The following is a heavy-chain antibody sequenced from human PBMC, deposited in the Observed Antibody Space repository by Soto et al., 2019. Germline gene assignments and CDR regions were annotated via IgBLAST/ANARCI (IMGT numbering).Heavy chain of an antibody. J-gene: IGHJ4*02. V-gene: IGHV1-3*05. Sequence: QVQLVQSGAEEKKPGASVKVPCKASGYTFTSYAIHWVRQAPGQRLEWMGWINAGNGNTKYSQKFQGRVTITRDTSASTAYMELSSLKSEDTAVYYCARGDWWLFDYWGQGTLVTVSS. CDR1: GYTFTSYA. CDR3: ARGDWWLFDY. CDR2: INAGNGNT. D-gene: IGHD2-8*02.